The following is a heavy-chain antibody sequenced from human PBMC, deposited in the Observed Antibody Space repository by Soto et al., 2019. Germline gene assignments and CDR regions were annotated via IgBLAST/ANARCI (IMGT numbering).Heavy chain of an antibody. CDR1: SGSISTGNW. CDR3: ARVFSSGSGWMYYFDF. CDR2: IYYTGAT. Sequence: QVELQESGPRLVKSSGTLSLTCEVSSGSISTGNWWSWVRQPPGKGLEWIGEIYYTGATNYNPSLTSRVTMTIDKSTDQFSLILTSATAAYTAVYYCARVFSSGSGWMYYFDFWGQGILVSVSS. D-gene: IGHD6-25*01. J-gene: IGHJ4*02. V-gene: IGHV4-4*02.